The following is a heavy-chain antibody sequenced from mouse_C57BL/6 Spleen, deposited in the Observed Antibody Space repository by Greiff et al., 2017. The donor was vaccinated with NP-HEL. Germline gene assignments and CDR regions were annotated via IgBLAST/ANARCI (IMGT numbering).Heavy chain of an antibody. CDR1: GYTFTSYW. CDR2: IHPNSGST. V-gene: IGHV1-64*01. Sequence: QVQLQQSGAELVKPGASVKLSCKASGYTFTSYWMHWVKQRPGQGLEWIGMIHPNSGSTNYNEKFKSKATLTVDKSSSTAYMQLSSLTSEDSAVYYCARVSNYGSRSYAMDYWGQGTSVTVSS. J-gene: IGHJ4*01. CDR3: ARVSNYGSRSYAMDY. D-gene: IGHD1-1*01.